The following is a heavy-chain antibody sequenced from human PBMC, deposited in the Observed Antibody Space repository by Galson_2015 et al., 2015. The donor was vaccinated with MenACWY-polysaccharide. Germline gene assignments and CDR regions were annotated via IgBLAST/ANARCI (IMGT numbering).Heavy chain of an antibody. CDR1: GFNFGGNG. J-gene: IGHJ4*02. V-gene: IGHV3-30*02. D-gene: IGHD6-13*01. CDR2: IRNDGRK. CDR3: ARNPSRLDIAAASH. Sequence: SLRLSCAGSGFNFGGNGLHWVRQAPGKGLEWVALIRNDGRKHYPDAVKGRFTISRDNSKNTLYLQMNSLRPEDTAVYYCARNPSRLDIAAASHWGLGALVSVSS.